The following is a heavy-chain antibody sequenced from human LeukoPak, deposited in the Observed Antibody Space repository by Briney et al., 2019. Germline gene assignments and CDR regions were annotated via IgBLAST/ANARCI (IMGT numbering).Heavy chain of an antibody. Sequence: PGGSLRLSCAASGFTFSSYSMTSAPQAPGKVLEWVSYINSRSSTIYYADSLKSRFTISRDNAKNYLYLQMTSMRAEDTAVYYCAREDPQAIPFDYWGQGTMVTVSS. V-gene: IGHV3-48*04. CDR2: INSRSSTI. CDR3: AREDPQAIPFDY. CDR1: GFTFSSYS. J-gene: IGHJ4*02.